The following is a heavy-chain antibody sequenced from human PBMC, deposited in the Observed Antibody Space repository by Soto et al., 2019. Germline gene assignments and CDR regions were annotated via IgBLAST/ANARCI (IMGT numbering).Heavy chain of an antibody. CDR1: GFTFSSYA. Sequence: PGGSLRLSCAASGFTFSSYAMHWVRQAPGKGLEWVAAISYDASKKYYADSVKGRFTISRDNSKNTLYLQMNSLRAEDTAVYYCARGPSSLTRFDYWGQGTLVTVSS. D-gene: IGHD2-2*01. CDR2: ISYDASKK. V-gene: IGHV3-30-3*01. CDR3: ARGPSSLTRFDY. J-gene: IGHJ4*02.